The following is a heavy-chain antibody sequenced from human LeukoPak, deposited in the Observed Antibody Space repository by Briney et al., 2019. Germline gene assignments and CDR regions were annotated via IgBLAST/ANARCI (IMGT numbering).Heavy chain of an antibody. J-gene: IGHJ4*02. CDR2: IIPIFGTA. D-gene: IGHD5-18*01. CDR1: GGTFSSYA. V-gene: IGHV1-69*06. Sequence: GASVKVSCKASGGTFSSYAISWVRQAPGQGLEWMGGIIPIFGTANYAQKFQGRVTITADKSTSTAYMELSSLRSEDTAVYYCARDHTGGYSYVLDYWGQGTLVTVSS. CDR3: ARDHTGGYSYVLDY.